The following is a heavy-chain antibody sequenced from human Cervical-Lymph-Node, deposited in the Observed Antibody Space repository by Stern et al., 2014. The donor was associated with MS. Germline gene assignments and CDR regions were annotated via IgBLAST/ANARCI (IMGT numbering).Heavy chain of an antibody. CDR2: INPNSGGT. Sequence: QVQLVQSGAEVKKPGASVKVSCTASAYTITDYYTHWVRQAPGHGLEWMGWINPNSGGTYSAQKFQGRLTMTRDTSISTAYMELSSLRSDDTAVYYCARGGGYSYSTLDYWGQGTQVTVSS. CDR3: ARGGGYSYSTLDY. CDR1: AYTITDYY. J-gene: IGHJ4*02. V-gene: IGHV1-2*02. D-gene: IGHD3-10*01.